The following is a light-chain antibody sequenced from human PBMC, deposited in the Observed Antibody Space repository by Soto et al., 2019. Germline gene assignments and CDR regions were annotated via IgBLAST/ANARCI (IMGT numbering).Light chain of an antibody. CDR2: KND. Sequence: QSVLTQPPSASGTPGQGVTISCSGSSSNIGSNNVNWYQQLPGMAPKLLIYKNDQRPSGVPDRFSGFKSGTSASLAISGLQSEDEADYYCAAWDYSLNGAVFGGGTKVTVL. V-gene: IGLV1-44*01. J-gene: IGLJ3*02. CDR1: SSNIGSNN. CDR3: AAWDYSLNGAV.